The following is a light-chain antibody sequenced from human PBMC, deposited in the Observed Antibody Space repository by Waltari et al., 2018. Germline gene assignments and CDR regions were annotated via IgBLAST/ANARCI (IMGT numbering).Light chain of an antibody. Sequence: QSALTQPRSVSGSPGPSVTIPCTGTSSDVGGDHYVSWYQQHPGKAPKLMIYDVSKRPSGVPDRFSGSKSGNTASLTISGLQAEDEADYYCCSYAGSYTLVFGGGTKLTVL. CDR2: DVS. V-gene: IGLV2-11*01. CDR1: SSDVGGDHY. CDR3: CSYAGSYTLV. J-gene: IGLJ2*01.